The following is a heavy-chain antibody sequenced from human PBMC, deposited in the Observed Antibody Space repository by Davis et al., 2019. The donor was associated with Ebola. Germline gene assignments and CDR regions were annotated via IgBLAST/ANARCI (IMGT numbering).Heavy chain of an antibody. CDR3: TRPNPGYCSGGSCYSGFDP. D-gene: IGHD2-15*01. CDR1: GGSISSYY. CDR2: IYYSGST. V-gene: IGHV4-59*01. J-gene: IGHJ5*02. Sequence: MPSETLSLTCTVSGGSISSYYWSWIRQPPGKGLEWIGYIYYSGSTNYNPSLKSRVTISVDTSKNQFSLKLSSVTAADTAVYYCTRPNPGYCSGGSCYSGFDPWGQGTLVTVSS.